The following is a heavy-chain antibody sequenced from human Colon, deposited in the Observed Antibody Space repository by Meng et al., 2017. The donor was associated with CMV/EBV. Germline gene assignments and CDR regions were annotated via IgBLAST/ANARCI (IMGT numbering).Heavy chain of an antibody. CDR1: GFTFGSYS. J-gene: IGHJ5*02. CDR2: ISASSGGYI. Sequence: GESLKISCATSGFTFGSYSMNWVRQAPGKGLEWVSTISASSGGYIYYADSVKGRFTISRDNANNSLYLQMNSLRAEDTAVYYCSRGGLATAQSRTRQTWFDPWGQGILVTVPS. D-gene: IGHD2-21*02. CDR3: SRGGLATAQSRTRQTWFDP. V-gene: IGHV3-21*01.